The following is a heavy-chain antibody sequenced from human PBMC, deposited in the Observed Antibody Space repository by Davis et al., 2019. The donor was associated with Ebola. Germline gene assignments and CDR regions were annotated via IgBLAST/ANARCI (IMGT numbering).Heavy chain of an antibody. V-gene: IGHV1-3*01. Sequence: ASVQVSCKASGFTFTNYAIHWVRQAPGQSLEWMGWINAGNGNTKYSQKFQGRITITTDTSASTAYMELSRLRSEDTAVFYCARIILGRDFYGMDVWGQGTTVTVSS. CDR2: INAGNGNT. CDR3: ARIILGRDFYGMDV. CDR1: GFTFTNYA. J-gene: IGHJ6*02.